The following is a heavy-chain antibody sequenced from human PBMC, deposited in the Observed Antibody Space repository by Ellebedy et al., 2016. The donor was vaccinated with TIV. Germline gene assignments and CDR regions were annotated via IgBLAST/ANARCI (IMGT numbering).Heavy chain of an antibody. J-gene: IGHJ6*03. D-gene: IGHD2-2*02. Sequence: SETLSLXXTVSGGSVSSGSYYWSWIRQPPGKGLEWIGYIYYSGSTNYNPSLKSRVTISVDTSKNQFSLKLSSVTAADTAVYYCASGPANLYCSSTSCYKYYYYMDVWGKGTTVTVSS. CDR2: IYYSGST. CDR3: ASGPANLYCSSTSCYKYYYYMDV. V-gene: IGHV4-61*01. CDR1: GGSVSSGSYY.